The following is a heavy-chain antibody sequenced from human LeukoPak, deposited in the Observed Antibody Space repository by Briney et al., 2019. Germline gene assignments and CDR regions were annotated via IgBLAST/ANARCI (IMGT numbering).Heavy chain of an antibody. CDR2: ISYDGSNK. Sequence: HPGRSLRLSCAASGFTFSSFGMHWVRQAPGKGLEWVAVISYDGSNKFYADSVKGRFTISRDNSKNTLYLQMNSLRAEDTAVFYCARCTLRGDCYEDYWGQGTLVTVSS. CDR3: ARCTLRGDCYEDY. CDR1: GFTFSSFG. V-gene: IGHV3-30*03. D-gene: IGHD2-21*02. J-gene: IGHJ4*02.